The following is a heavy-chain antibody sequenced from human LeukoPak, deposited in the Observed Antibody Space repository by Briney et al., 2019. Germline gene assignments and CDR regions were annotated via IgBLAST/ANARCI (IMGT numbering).Heavy chain of an antibody. J-gene: IGHJ4*02. V-gene: IGHV4-59*01. CDR3: ARDSDYGGY. Sequence: PSETLSLTCTVSGGSISSYYWSWIRQPPGKGLEWIGYIYYSGSTNYNPSLKSRVTISVDTSKNQFSLKLSSVTAADTAVYCCARDSDYGGYWGQGTLVTVSS. CDR1: GGSISSYY. CDR2: IYYSGST. D-gene: IGHD4-23*01.